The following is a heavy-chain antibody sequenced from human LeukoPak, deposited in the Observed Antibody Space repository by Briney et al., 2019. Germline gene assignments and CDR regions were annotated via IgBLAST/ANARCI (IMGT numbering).Heavy chain of an antibody. V-gene: IGHV4-34*01. CDR3: ATGNSGSYKYGMDV. Sequence: SETLSLTCAVYGGSFSGYFWSWIRQPPGKGLEWIGEINQSGSTNYNPSLKSRVTISVDTSKNQFSLKLTSMTAAGTAVYYCATGNSGSYKYGMDVWGQGTAVTVSS. CDR1: GGSFSGYF. J-gene: IGHJ6*02. D-gene: IGHD4-23*01. CDR2: INQSGST.